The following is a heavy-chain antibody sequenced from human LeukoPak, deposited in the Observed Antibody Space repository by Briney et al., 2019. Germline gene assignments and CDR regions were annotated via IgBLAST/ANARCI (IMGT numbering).Heavy chain of an antibody. J-gene: IGHJ4*02. D-gene: IGHD6-6*01. CDR3: ARTAARRFDY. V-gene: IGHV1-46*01. Sequence: GASVKVSCKASGYTFPSYFMHWVRHAPGQGLEWMGIINPTGGSTTYAQKFQGRVTMTRDTSTSTVYMELSSLRSDDTAVYYCARTAARRFDYWGQGTLVTVPS. CDR2: INPTGGST. CDR1: GYTFPSYF.